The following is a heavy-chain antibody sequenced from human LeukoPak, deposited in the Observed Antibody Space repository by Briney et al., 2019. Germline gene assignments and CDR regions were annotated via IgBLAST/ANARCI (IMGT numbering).Heavy chain of an antibody. V-gene: IGHV4-30-4*01. CDR2: IYYSGST. Sequence: PSQTLSLTCTVSGGSISSGDYYWSWIRQPPGKGLEWIGYIYYSGSTYYNPSLKSRVPISVDTSKNQFSLKLSSVTAADTAVYYCARDEGGPGEYYYYGMDVWGQGTTVTVSS. CDR3: ARDEGGPGEYYYYGMDV. D-gene: IGHD3-16*01. CDR1: GGSISSGDYY. J-gene: IGHJ6*02.